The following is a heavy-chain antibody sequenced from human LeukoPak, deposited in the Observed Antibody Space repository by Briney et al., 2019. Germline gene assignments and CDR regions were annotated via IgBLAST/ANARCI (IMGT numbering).Heavy chain of an antibody. CDR3: ARKYGEDY. D-gene: IGHD4-17*01. CDR2: IYYTGTT. Sequence: SETLSLTCTVSGGSISGYYWSWMRQPPGKGLEWIGYIYYTGTTNYNPSLKSRVTISVDTSKNQFSLKLSSVTAADTAVYYCARKYGEDYWGQGTLVTVSS. J-gene: IGHJ4*02. CDR1: GGSISGYY. V-gene: IGHV4-59*08.